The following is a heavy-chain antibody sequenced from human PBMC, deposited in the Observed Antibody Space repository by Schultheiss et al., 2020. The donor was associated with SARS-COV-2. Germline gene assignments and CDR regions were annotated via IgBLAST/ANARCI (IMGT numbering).Heavy chain of an antibody. J-gene: IGHJ4*02. CDR1: GFTFSSYG. V-gene: IGHV3-66*01. CDR2: IYSGGST. CDR3: ARGGEIQLWLRGYFDY. Sequence: GGSLRLSCAASGFTFSSYGMHWVRQAPGKGLEWVSVIYSGGSTYYADSVKGRFTISRDNSKNTLYLQMNSLRAEDTAVYYCARGGEIQLWLRGYFDYWGQGTLVTVSS. D-gene: IGHD5-18*01.